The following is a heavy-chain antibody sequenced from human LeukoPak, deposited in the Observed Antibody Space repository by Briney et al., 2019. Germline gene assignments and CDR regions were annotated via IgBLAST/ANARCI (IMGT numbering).Heavy chain of an antibody. CDR3: AKLYGYSYGYIDF. Sequence: GGSLRLSCAASEFTFSDSWMHWVRQAPGKGLEWVSGISWNSGDVGYADSVKGRFTISRDNAKNSLYLQMNSLRAEDTALYYCAKLYGYSYGYIDFWGQGTLVTVSS. CDR1: EFTFSDSW. D-gene: IGHD5-18*01. CDR2: ISWNSGDV. J-gene: IGHJ4*02. V-gene: IGHV3-9*01.